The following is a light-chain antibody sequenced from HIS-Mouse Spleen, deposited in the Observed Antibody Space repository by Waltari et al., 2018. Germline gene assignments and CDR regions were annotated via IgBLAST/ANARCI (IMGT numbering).Light chain of an antibody. CDR1: SSDDGGYHY. J-gene: IGLJ2*01. V-gene: IGLV2-14*01. CDR2: EVS. CDR3: SSYTSSSTEV. Sequence: QSALTQPAPASGYPGQSITISCTGTSSDDGGYHYVAWYQQQPGKAPKLMIYEVSNRPSWVSTRFSGSKSGNTASLTISGLQAEDEADYYCSSYTSSSTEVVGGGTKLTVL.